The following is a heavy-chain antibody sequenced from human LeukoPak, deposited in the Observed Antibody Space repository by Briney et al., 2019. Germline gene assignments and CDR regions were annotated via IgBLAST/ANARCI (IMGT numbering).Heavy chain of an antibody. CDR3: AGDSYGLNY. Sequence: PGGSLRLSCAASGFTFSTYWMHWVRQAPGTGLVWVSRIKSDGSNSNYADCVKGRFTISRDNAKNSLYLQMNSLRAEDTAVYYCAGDSYGLNYWGQGTLVTVSS. D-gene: IGHD3-10*01. CDR1: GFTFSTYW. V-gene: IGHV3-74*01. J-gene: IGHJ4*02. CDR2: IKSDGSNS.